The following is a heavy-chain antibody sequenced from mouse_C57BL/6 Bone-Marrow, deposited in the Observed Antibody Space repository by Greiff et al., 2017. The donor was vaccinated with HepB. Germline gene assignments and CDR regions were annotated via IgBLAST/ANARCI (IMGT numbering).Heavy chain of an antibody. CDR3: ARGDYGSSYPYFDY. D-gene: IGHD1-1*01. J-gene: IGHJ2*01. CDR1: GFTFSDYY. Sequence: EVKVVESEGGLVQPGSSMKLSCTASGFTFSDYYMAWVRQVPEKGLEWVANINYDGSSTYYLDSLKSRFLISRDNAKNILYLQMSSLKSEDTATYYGARGDYGSSYPYFDYWGQGTTLTVSS. CDR2: INYDGSST. V-gene: IGHV5-16*01.